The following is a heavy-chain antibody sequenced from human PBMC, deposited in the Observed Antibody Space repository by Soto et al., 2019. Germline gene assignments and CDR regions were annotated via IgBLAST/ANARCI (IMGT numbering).Heavy chain of an antibody. CDR1: GGSISSSNYY. J-gene: IGHJ4*02. D-gene: IGHD4-17*01. Sequence: PSETLSLTCTVSGGSISSSNYYWGWIRHPPGRGLEWIGSVYYSGSTYYNPSLKSRVTISVDTSKNQFSLKLTSVTAADTAVYYCARHPSMTTMTLGYWGQGTLVTVSS. V-gene: IGHV4-39*01. CDR3: ARHPSMTTMTLGY. CDR2: VYYSGST.